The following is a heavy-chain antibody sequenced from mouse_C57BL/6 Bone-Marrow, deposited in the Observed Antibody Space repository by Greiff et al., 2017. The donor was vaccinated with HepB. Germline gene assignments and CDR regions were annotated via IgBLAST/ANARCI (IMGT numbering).Heavy chain of an antibody. J-gene: IGHJ2*01. D-gene: IGHD1-1*01. CDR2: INPSSGYT. V-gene: IGHV1-4*01. Sequence: VQGVESGAELARPGASVKMSCKASGYTFTSYTMHWVKQRPGQGLEWIGYINPSSGYTKYNQKFKDKATLTADKSSSTAYMQLSSLTSEDSAVYYCARFRGSSYFDYWGQGTTLTVSS. CDR1: GYTFTSYT. CDR3: ARFRGSSYFDY.